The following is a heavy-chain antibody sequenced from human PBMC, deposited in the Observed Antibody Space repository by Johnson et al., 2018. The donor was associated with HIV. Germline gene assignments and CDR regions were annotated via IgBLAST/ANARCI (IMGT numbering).Heavy chain of an antibody. Sequence: QVQLVESGGGLVKPGGSLRLSCAASGFTFSSSPIHWVRQAPGKGLEWVAVISFDGSKKYYGDSVKGRFTVSRDNSKSTLYLQMSSLRAEDTAVYYCTTDQGYYGDAFDIWGQGTMVTVSS. J-gene: IGHJ3*02. V-gene: IGHV3-30*04. CDR2: ISFDGSKK. D-gene: IGHD3-10*01. CDR1: GFTFSSSP. CDR3: TTDQGYYGDAFDI.